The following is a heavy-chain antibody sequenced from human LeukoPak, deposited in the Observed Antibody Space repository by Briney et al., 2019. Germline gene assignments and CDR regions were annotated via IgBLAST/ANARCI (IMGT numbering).Heavy chain of an antibody. CDR3: ARVLSSGWAEFDY. CDR1: GGSISSYY. V-gene: IGHV4-59*01. D-gene: IGHD6-19*01. CDR2: IYYSGST. Sequence: SETLSLTCTVSGGSISSYYWSWIRQSPGKGLEWIGYIYYSGSTNYNPSLKSRVTISVDTSKNQFSLKLSSVTAADTAMYYCARVLSSGWAEFDYWGQGTLVTVSS. J-gene: IGHJ4*02.